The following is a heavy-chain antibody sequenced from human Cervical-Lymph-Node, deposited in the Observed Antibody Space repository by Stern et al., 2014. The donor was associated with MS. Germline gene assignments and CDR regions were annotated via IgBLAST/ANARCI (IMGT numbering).Heavy chain of an antibody. CDR3: ATGPRIYGMGV. CDR2: ISHSGST. CDR1: GGSISSSNW. V-gene: IGHV4-4*02. J-gene: IGHJ6*02. Sequence: QVQLQESGPGLVKPSGTLSLTCAVSGGSISSSNWWSWVRQPPGKGREWIGEISHSGSTNYNPCLKSTVTLAVDKSKKQFPLKLRPVPAADTAVYYCATGPRIYGMGVWGQGPTVTVSS.